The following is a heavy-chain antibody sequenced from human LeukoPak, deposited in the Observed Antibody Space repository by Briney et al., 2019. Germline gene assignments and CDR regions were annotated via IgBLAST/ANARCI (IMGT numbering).Heavy chain of an antibody. CDR3: AKDRIAVAWYYYYYYMDV. V-gene: IGHV3-30*18. J-gene: IGHJ6*03. Sequence: PGGSLRLSCAASGFTFSSYGMHWVRQAPGKGLEWVAVISYDGSNKYYADSVKGRFTISRDNSKNTLYLQMNSLRAEDTAVYYCAKDRIAVAWYYYYYYMDVWGKGTTVTISS. CDR2: ISYDGSNK. D-gene: IGHD6-19*01. CDR1: GFTFSSYG.